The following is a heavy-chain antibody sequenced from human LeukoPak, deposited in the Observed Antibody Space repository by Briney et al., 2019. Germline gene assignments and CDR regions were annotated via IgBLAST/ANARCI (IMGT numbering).Heavy chain of an antibody. Sequence: GGSLRLSCVASEFTFRSYAVHWVRRAPGKGLEWVTLISYDGNNKYYADSVKGRFTISRDNSKNTLFLQMNSLTTDDTAVYYCAKSRAGGYLRAFDFWGQGTLVTVSS. CDR1: EFTFRSYA. CDR3: AKSRAGGYLRAFDF. D-gene: IGHD5-18*01. CDR2: ISYDGNNK. V-gene: IGHV3-30-3*02. J-gene: IGHJ4*02.